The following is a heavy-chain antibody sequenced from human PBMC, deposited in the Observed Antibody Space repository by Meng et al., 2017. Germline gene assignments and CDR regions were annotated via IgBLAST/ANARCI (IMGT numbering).Heavy chain of an antibody. D-gene: IGHD1-1*01. CDR1: GFNFNTYW. CDR3: LDEAPRSDY. J-gene: IGHJ4*02. Sequence: VESGGVLLPPGGFLRLSCAGSGFNFNTYWMHWVRQVPGQGLVWVSRISGDGSITNYADSVKGRFTISRDNAKNTLYLQMNSLRPEDTAVYYCLDEAPRSDYWGQGSLVTVSS. V-gene: IGHV3-74*01. CDR2: ISGDGSIT.